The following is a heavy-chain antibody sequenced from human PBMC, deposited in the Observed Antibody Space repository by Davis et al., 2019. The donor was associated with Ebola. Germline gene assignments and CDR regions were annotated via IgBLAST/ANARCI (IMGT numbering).Heavy chain of an antibody. CDR3: AKEGCSSTSCLYYYGMDV. D-gene: IGHD2-2*01. V-gene: IGHV1-69*13. Sequence: AASVKVSCKASGGTFSSYAISWVRQAPGQGLEWMGGIIPIFGTANYAQKFQGRVTITADESTSTAYMELSSLRTEDTALYYCAKEGCSSTSCLYYYGMDVWGQGTTVTVSS. J-gene: IGHJ6*02. CDR1: GGTFSSYA. CDR2: IIPIFGTA.